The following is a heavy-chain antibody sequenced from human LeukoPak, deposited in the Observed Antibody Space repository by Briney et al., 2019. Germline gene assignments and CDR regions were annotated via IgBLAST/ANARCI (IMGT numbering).Heavy chain of an antibody. V-gene: IGHV1-69*13. CDR2: IIPIFGTA. D-gene: IGHD2-2*01. Sequence: SVKVSCKASGGTFSSYAISWVRRAPGQGLEWMGGIIPIFGTANYAQKFQGRVTITADESTSTAYMELSSLRSEDTAVYYCARGLCSSTSCYWPDYYYYYYMDVWGKGTTVTVSS. CDR3: ARGLCSSTSCYWPDYYYYYYMDV. CDR1: GGTFSSYA. J-gene: IGHJ6*03.